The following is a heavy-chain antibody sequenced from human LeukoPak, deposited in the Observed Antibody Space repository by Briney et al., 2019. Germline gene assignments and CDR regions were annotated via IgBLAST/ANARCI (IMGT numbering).Heavy chain of an antibody. CDR2: IYYSGST. Sequence: PSETLSLTCTVSGGSISSSSYHWGWIRQPPGKGLEWIGSIYYSGSTYYNPSLKSRVTISVDTSKNQFSLKLSSVTAADTAVYYCARDLQGRSIAVSGYWGQGTLVTVSS. CDR3: ARDLQGRSIAVSGY. V-gene: IGHV4-39*07. CDR1: GGSISSSSYH. J-gene: IGHJ4*02. D-gene: IGHD6-6*01.